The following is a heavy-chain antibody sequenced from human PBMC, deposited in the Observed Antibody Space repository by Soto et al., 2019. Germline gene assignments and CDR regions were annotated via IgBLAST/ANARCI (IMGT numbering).Heavy chain of an antibody. J-gene: IGHJ4*02. CDR3: ARDKRDLRFLEWSYYFDY. Sequence: QVPLVESGGGVVQPGRSLRLSCASSGFTFSSCAMHWVRQAPGKGLEWVALISYDGSNKYYADSVKGRFTISRDNSKNTLSLQMNSLRAEDTAVYYCARDKRDLRFLEWSYYFDYWGQGTLVTVSS. CDR2: ISYDGSNK. V-gene: IGHV3-30-3*01. CDR1: GFTFSSCA. D-gene: IGHD3-3*01.